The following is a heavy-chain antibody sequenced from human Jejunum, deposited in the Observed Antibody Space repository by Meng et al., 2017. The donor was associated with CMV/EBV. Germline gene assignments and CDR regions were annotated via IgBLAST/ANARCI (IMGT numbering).Heavy chain of an antibody. J-gene: IGHJ4*02. CDR3: ARLAECSGGNCYFDY. CDR2: LIPILGMA. Sequence: SGGTVDIHTIYWGRRAPGQGLEWMGGLIPILGMATYSQKFQGRVTITADKTTSTAYMDLSSLRSEDRAVYYCARLAECSGGNCYFDYWGQGTLVTVSS. V-gene: IGHV1-69*02. CDR1: GGTVDIHT. D-gene: IGHD2-15*01.